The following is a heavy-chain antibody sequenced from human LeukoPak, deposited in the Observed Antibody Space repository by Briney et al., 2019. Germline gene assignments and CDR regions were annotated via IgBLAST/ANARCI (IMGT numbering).Heavy chain of an antibody. J-gene: IGHJ4*02. CDR1: GGSISSGSYY. V-gene: IGHV4-30-4*08. CDR3: ARSSFYSSSWYFDY. CDR2: IYYSGST. D-gene: IGHD6-13*01. Sequence: PSETLSLTCTVSGGSISSGSYYWSSVRQPPGKGLEWIGYIYYSGSTYYNPSIKSRVAISVDTSKNQFSLNLSSVTAADTGVYYCARSSFYSSSWYFDYWGQGTLVTVSS.